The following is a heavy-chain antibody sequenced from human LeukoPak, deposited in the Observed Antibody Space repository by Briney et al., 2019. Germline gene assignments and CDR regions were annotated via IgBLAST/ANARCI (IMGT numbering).Heavy chain of an antibody. CDR2: VTGSGIST. V-gene: IGHV3-23*01. CDR1: GFTFSNYA. CDR3: ARDRREFDY. Sequence: GGSLRLSCAASGFTFSNYAMTWVRQTPGKGLEWVSIVTGSGISTYYVDSVKGRFTISRDNSKNTLYLQMSSLRAEDTAVYYCARDRREFDYWGQGTLVTVSS. J-gene: IGHJ4*02.